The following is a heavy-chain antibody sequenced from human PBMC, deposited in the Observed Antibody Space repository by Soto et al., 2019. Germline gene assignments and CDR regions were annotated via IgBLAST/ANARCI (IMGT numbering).Heavy chain of an antibody. D-gene: IGHD2-2*01. CDR2: ISDTGSSH. CDR3: AKDRGGDCPDNSCYFGADY. CDR1: GFTFSSYG. Sequence: VQLVESWGTVVQPGGSLRLSCVGSGFTFSSYGMHWVRQAPGKGLECVAVISDTGSSHYYAASVEGLFTISRENSKNTLSLHMDRLRVEDTAVYYCAKDRGGDCPDNSCYFGADYWGQGTPVTVSS. V-gene: IGHV3-30*18. J-gene: IGHJ4*02.